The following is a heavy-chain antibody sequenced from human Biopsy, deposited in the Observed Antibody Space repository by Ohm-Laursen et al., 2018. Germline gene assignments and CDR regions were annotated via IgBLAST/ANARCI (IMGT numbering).Heavy chain of an antibody. Sequence: SLRLSCAASGFTFSSYAMTWFRQAPGKGLEWVSTISGNSDIIYDTDSVKGRFTISRDNSKNTLYLQMSSLRADDTAAYYCALAAAQTVTHFDYWGQGTLVTVSS. CDR1: GFTFSSYA. J-gene: IGHJ4*02. CDR3: ALAAAQTVTHFDY. CDR2: ISGNSDII. V-gene: IGHV3-23*01. D-gene: IGHD4-17*01.